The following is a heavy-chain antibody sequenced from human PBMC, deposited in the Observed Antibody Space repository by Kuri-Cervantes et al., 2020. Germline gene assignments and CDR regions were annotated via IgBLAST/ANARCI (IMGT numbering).Heavy chain of an antibody. CDR3: ARELGYCTGGVCP. CDR1: GFTFKSYG. V-gene: IGHV3-33*01. CDR2: IWYDESKK. Sequence: GGSLRLSCAASGFTFKSYGMHWVRQAPGKGLEWVAVIWYDESKKHYADSVKGRFTISRDNSKNTLYLQMNSLRAEDTAVYYCARELGYCTGGVCPWGQGTLVTVSS. J-gene: IGHJ5*02. D-gene: IGHD2-8*02.